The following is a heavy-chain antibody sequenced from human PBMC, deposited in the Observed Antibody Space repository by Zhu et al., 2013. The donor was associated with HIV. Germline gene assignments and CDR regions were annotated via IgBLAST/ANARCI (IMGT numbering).Heavy chain of an antibody. D-gene: IGHD4-17*01. Sequence: QAQLVQSGTEVKKPGASVKVSCKASGYTFTNYFIHWVRQAPGQGLEWMGWLNPNTGGTNFAQKFQGRLTVTRDSSINTAYMELSSLRSEDTAVYYCARIYGDFDYWGQGTLVTVSS. J-gene: IGHJ4*02. CDR2: LNPNTGGT. CDR1: GYTFTNYF. V-gene: IGHV1-2*02. CDR3: ARIYGDFDY.